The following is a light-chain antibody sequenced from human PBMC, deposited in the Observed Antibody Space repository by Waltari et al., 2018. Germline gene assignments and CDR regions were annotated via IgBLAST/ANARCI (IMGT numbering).Light chain of an antibody. CDR2: IDGGGGH. J-gene: IGLJ2*01. CDR3: QTWDPDTVV. CDR1: SEHSAYA. V-gene: IGLV4-69*01. Sequence: QLAVTQSPSASASLGASVKLTCTLSSEHSAYAIAWPQHQPENGPRFLMKIDGGGGHTMGDGIPDRFSGFSSGAERYLTISSLQYEDEAAYYCQTWDPDTVVFGGGTKLTV.